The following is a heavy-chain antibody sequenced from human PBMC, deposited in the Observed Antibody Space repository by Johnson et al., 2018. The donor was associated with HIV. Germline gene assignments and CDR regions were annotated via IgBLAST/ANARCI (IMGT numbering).Heavy chain of an antibody. Sequence: QLVESGGGLVQPGGSLRLSCAASGFTVSSNYMSWVRQAPGKGLEWVSVIYSGGSTYYADSVQGRFTISRDNSKNTLYLQMNSLKTDDTGVYYCWAQWTVITFGGPSAFDIWGQGTVVTVSS. CDR1: GFTVSSNY. J-gene: IGHJ3*02. CDR2: IYSGGST. D-gene: IGHD3-16*01. V-gene: IGHV3-66*01. CDR3: WAQWTVITFGGPSAFDI.